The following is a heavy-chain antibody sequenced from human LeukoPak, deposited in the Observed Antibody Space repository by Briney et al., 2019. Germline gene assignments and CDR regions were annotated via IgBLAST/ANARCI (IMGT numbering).Heavy chain of an antibody. J-gene: IGHJ4*02. CDR3: AREHYDSSGYYGGGDY. D-gene: IGHD3-22*01. CDR2: LHYDGSNK. Sequence: PGGSLRLSCAASGFTFSSYAMHWVRQAPAKGLGWVAVLHYDGSNKYYADSVKGRFTISRDNSKNTLYLQMNSLRAEDTAAYYCAREHYDSSGYYGGGDYWGQGTLVTVSS. CDR1: GFTFSSYA. V-gene: IGHV3-30-3*01.